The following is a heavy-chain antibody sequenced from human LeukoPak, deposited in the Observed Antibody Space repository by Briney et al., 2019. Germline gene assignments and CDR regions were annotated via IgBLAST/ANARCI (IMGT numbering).Heavy chain of an antibody. J-gene: IGHJ4*02. CDR3: ARENYGSGSYYIYHFDL. CDR2: ARNKANSYTT. Sequence: PGGSLRLSCAPSGFTFSALYLDWVRQAPGKGLESVARARNKANSYTTEYAASVQGRFTISRDDSKSSLYLQMNSLKTEDTAVYYCARENYGSGSYYIYHFDLWGQGTLVTVSS. V-gene: IGHV3-72*01. D-gene: IGHD3-10*01. CDR1: GFTFSALY.